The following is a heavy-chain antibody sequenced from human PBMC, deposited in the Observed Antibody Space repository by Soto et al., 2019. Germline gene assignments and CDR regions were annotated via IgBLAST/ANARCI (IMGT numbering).Heavy chain of an antibody. D-gene: IGHD2-2*01. CDR3: ARDKYQLPPHYYYYYGMDV. J-gene: IGHJ6*02. CDR2: ISYDGSNK. CDR1: GFTFSSYA. V-gene: IGHV3-30-3*01. Sequence: SLRLSCAASGFTFSSYAMHWVRQAPGKGLEWVAVISYDGSNKYYADSVKGRFTISRDNSKNTLYLQMNSLRAEDTAVYYCARDKYQLPPHYYYYYGMDVWGQGTTVTVSS.